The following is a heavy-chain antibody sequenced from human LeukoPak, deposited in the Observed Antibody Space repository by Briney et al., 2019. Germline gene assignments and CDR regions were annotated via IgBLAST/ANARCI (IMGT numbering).Heavy chain of an antibody. D-gene: IGHD3-3*01. CDR3: AKGTYYDFWSGYPLPYYFDY. CDR2: ISGSGGST. J-gene: IGHJ4*02. CDR1: GFTFSSYA. V-gene: IGHV3-23*01. Sequence: GGSLRLSCAASGFTFSSYAMSWVRQAPGKGLEWVSAISGSGGSTYYADSVKGRFTISRDNSKNTLYLQMNSLRAEDTAVYYCAKGTYYDFWSGYPLPYYFDYWGQGTLVTVSS.